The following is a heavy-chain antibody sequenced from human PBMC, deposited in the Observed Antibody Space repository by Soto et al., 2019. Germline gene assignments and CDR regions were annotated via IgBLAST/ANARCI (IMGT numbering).Heavy chain of an antibody. CDR2: ISWNSGII. CDR1: GFTFDDHA. V-gene: IGHV3-9*01. CDR3: ARDISIAAGGIDF. Sequence: EVLLVESGGGLVQPGRSLRLSCAASGFTFDDHAMHWVRQAPGKGLEWVSIISWNSGIIDYADSVNGRFTISRDNAKNSLYLQMNSLRPEDTALSYCARDISIAAGGIDFWGPRTLVTVSS. D-gene: IGHD6-13*01. J-gene: IGHJ4*02.